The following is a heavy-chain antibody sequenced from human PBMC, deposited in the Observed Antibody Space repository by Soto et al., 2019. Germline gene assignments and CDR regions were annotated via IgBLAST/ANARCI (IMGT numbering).Heavy chain of an antibody. CDR2: TTGSGANK. D-gene: IGHD4-17*01. V-gene: IGHV3-23*01. Sequence: EVNLLESGGGLVQPGESLRISCVGSGFTFKNYAMTWVRQAPGKGLEWVSGTTGSGANKHYADSVRGRFTISRDKSKKTLYLEMRSLRVEDTAVYYCAKDGDFGEDGPAEYFEHWGQCTLVTVSS. CDR1: GFTFKNYA. J-gene: IGHJ1*01. CDR3: AKDGDFGEDGPAEYFEH.